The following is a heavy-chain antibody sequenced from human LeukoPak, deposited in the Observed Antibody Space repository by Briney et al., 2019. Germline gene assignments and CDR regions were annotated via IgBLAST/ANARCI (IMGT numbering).Heavy chain of an antibody. Sequence: SETLPLTCSVSDGSINSYYWNWIRRPPGKGLEWIGYIYYNGNTNYSPSLKSRVTMSVDTPKNLFSLKVSSVTAADTAVYYCARGRSNYYGMDVWGQGTTVTVSS. CDR2: IYYNGNT. CDR1: DGSINSYY. CDR3: ARGRSNYYGMDV. J-gene: IGHJ6*02. D-gene: IGHD1-26*01. V-gene: IGHV4-59*01.